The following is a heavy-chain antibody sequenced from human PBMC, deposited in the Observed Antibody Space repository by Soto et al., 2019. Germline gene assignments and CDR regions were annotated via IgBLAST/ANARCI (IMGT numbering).Heavy chain of an antibody. V-gene: IGHV4-59*01. J-gene: IGHJ5*02. Sequence: SETLSLTCTVSGGSISSYYWSWIRQPPGKGLEWIGYIYYSGSTNYNPSLKSRVTISVDTSKNQFSLKLSSVTAADTAVYYCASSLYSSSLNWFDPWGQGTLVTVYS. CDR3: ASSLYSSSLNWFDP. CDR1: GGSISSYY. D-gene: IGHD6-13*01. CDR2: IYYSGST.